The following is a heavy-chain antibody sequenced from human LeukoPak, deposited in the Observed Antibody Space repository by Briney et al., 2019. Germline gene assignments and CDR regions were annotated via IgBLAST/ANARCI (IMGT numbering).Heavy chain of an antibody. CDR2: IYHSGST. CDR3: ARRQFGGSYGH. J-gene: IGHJ4*02. CDR1: GYSISSGYY. V-gene: IGHV4-38-2*02. D-gene: IGHD1-26*01. Sequence: PSETLSLTCTVSGYSISSGYYWGWIRQPPGKGLEWIGSIYHSGSTFYNPSLKSRVTISVDTSKNQFSLKLSSVTAADTAVYYCARRQFGGSYGHWGQGTLVTVSS.